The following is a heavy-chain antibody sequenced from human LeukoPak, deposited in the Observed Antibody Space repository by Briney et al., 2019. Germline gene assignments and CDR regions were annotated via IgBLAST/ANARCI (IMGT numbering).Heavy chain of an antibody. CDR1: GIIFSSYG. J-gene: IGHJ5*02. CDR2: IRYDGTNK. D-gene: IGHD3-3*01. CDR3: AKGSGYYTYNWFDP. Sequence: PGGSLRLSCAASGIIFSSYGMHWVRQAPGKGLEWVAFIRYDGTNKYYADSVRGRFTISRDDSTNTVYLEMNSLRGEDTAVYYCAKGSGYYTYNWFDPWGQGTLVTVSS. V-gene: IGHV3-30*02.